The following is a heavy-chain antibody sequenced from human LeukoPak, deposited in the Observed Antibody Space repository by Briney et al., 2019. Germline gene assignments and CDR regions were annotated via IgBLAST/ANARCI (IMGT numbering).Heavy chain of an antibody. V-gene: IGHV4-59*02. J-gene: IGHJ4*02. CDR2: VSYTGSTNHTGST. CDR3: ARNRVATIYGKFDY. D-gene: IGHD5-12*01. Sequence: KPSETLSLTCTVSGGSVSAFYWSWIRQPPGKGLQWIGYVSYTGSTNHTGSTNYNPSLKSRVNISVDTSNNQFSLELSSLTAADTAVYFCARNRVATIYGKFDYWGQGTLVTVSS. CDR1: GGSVSAFY.